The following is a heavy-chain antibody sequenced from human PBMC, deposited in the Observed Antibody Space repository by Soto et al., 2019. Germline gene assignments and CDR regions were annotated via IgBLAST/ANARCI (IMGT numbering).Heavy chain of an antibody. J-gene: IGHJ3*02. V-gene: IGHV3-73*01. CDR2: IRSKTNSYAT. Sequence: EVQLVESGGGLVQPGGSLKLSCAASGFTVSGSAAHWVRQASGKGLEWVGRIRSKTNSYATAYAASVKGRFTISRDDSKNTAYLQMNNVKTEDTAVYYCTSHLGELSFPHAFDIWGQGTMVTVSS. CDR3: TSHLGELSFPHAFDI. CDR1: GFTVSGSA. D-gene: IGHD3-16*02.